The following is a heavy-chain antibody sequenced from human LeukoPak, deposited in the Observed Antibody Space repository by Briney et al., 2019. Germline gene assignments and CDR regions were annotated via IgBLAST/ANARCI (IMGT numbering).Heavy chain of an antibody. Sequence: PGRSLRLSCAASGFTFTSYGMHWVRQAPGKGLDWVALIWDDGNNKYYADSVKGRFTISRDNSKNTLYLQMNSLRAEDTAVYYCARDNGEWRLNWFDHWGQGTLDSVSS. J-gene: IGHJ5*02. V-gene: IGHV3-33*01. CDR3: ARDNGEWRLNWFDH. D-gene: IGHD2-8*01. CDR1: GFTFTSYG. CDR2: IWDDGNNK.